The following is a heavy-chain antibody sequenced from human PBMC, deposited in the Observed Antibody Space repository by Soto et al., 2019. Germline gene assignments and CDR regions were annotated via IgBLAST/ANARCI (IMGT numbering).Heavy chain of an antibody. V-gene: IGHV1-3*01. J-gene: IGHJ5*02. CDR2: INAGNGNT. CDR3: ARGPLRNWFDP. CDR1: GYTFTSYP. D-gene: IGHD5-12*01. Sequence: ASVKVSCKASGYTFTSYPWNWLGQAPGQRLEWMGWINAGNGNTKYSQKFQGRVTITKNTSASTAYMELSSLRSEDTAAYYCARGPLRNWFDPWGQGTLVTVSS.